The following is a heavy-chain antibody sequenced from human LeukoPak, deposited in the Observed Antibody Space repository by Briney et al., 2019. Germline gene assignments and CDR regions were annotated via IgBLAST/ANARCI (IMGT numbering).Heavy chain of an antibody. CDR3: ARGLIYYDSSGHGDY. D-gene: IGHD3-22*01. Sequence: ASVKVSCKASGYTFTIYYMHWVRQAPGQGLEWMGIINPSGGSTSYAQKFQGRVTMTRDTSTSTVYMELSSLRSEDTAVYYCARGLIYYDSSGHGDYWGQGTLVTVSS. J-gene: IGHJ4*02. CDR2: INPSGGST. V-gene: IGHV1-46*01. CDR1: GYTFTIYY.